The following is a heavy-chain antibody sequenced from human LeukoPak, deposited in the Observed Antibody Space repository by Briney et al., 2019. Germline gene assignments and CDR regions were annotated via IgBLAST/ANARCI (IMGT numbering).Heavy chain of an antibody. CDR1: GFTLSSYA. CDR3: ARGAARARACFDY. V-gene: IGHV3-30-3*01. CDR2: ISYDGSNK. D-gene: IGHD6-6*01. J-gene: IGHJ4*02. Sequence: PGGSLRLSCAASGFTLSSYAMHWVRQAPGKGLEWVAVISYDGSNKYYADSVKGRFTISRDNSKNTLYLQMNSLRAEDTAVYYCARGAARARACFDYWGQGTLVTVSS.